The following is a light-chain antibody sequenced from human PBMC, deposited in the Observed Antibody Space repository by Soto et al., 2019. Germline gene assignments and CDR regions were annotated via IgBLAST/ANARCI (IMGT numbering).Light chain of an antibody. CDR3: QQYSNWKT. V-gene: IGKV3-15*01. Sequence: EIVMTQSPATLSVSPGERVTLSCRASRTVGSKLAWYQQKPGQAPRLLISDASTRATGIPARFSGSGSGTEFTLTISSLQSDDFEVSYCQQYSNWKTFGQGTKLEIK. J-gene: IGKJ2*01. CDR2: DAS. CDR1: RTVGSK.